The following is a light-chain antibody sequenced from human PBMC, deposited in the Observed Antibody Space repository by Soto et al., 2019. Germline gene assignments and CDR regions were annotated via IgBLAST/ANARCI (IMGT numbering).Light chain of an antibody. CDR2: GAS. V-gene: IGKV1-9*01. CDR3: QQLHSYPIT. Sequence: DIQLTQSPSFLSASVGDRVTISCRASQGMNTYVAWYQQKPGKAPKLLIYGASTLHTGVPSRFSGSVSGAEFTLTISSLQPEDFATYYCQQLHSYPITFGQGTRLEIK. J-gene: IGKJ5*01. CDR1: QGMNTY.